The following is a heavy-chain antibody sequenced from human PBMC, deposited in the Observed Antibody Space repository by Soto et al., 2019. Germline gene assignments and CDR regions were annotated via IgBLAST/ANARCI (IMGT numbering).Heavy chain of an antibody. Sequence: GGSLRLSCAASGLTFSYDWMNWVRQAPGKGPEWVAMINQDGYVKYYLDSVKGRFTISRDNAKNSLYLQMNSLSAEDTAVYYCARDPDHLRGVFFDSWGQGTLVTVSS. CDR1: GLTFSYDW. J-gene: IGHJ4*02. CDR3: ARDPDHLRGVFFDS. CDR2: INQDGYVK. V-gene: IGHV3-7*01. D-gene: IGHD3-10*01.